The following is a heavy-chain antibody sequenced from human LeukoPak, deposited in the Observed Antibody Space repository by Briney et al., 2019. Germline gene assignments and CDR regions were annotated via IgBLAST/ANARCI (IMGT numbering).Heavy chain of an antibody. CDR2: IIPIFGTA. CDR3: ARDNRAYCSSTSCYTRFFD. Sequence: ASVKVSCRASGGTFSSYAISWVRQAAGQGLEWMGGIIPIFGTANYAQKFQGRVTITADESTSTAYMELSSLRSEDTAVYYCARDNRAYCSSTSCYTRFFDWGQGTLVTVSS. D-gene: IGHD2-2*02. V-gene: IGHV1-69*13. CDR1: GGTFSSYA. J-gene: IGHJ4*02.